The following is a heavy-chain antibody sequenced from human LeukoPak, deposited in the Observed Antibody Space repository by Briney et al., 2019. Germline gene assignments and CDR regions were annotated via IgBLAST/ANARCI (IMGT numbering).Heavy chain of an antibody. J-gene: IGHJ4*02. D-gene: IGHD3/OR15-3a*01. Sequence: GGSLKLSCAVSGVSLRFSGMHWVRQAPGKGLEWVAFMRRGGNLETYTDSVKGRFTISIDESQNALFLEMKSLRPDDTAIYYCAKDWTWGNDYWGQGAPVTVSS. CDR1: GVSLRFSG. CDR2: MRRGGNLE. V-gene: IGHV3-30*02. CDR3: AKDWTWGNDY.